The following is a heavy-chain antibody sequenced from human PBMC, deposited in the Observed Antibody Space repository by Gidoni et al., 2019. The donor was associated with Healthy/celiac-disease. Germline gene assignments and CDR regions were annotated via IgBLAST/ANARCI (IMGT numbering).Heavy chain of an antibody. D-gene: IGHD3-3*01. CDR1: GFTFSSYP. V-gene: IGHV3-23*01. CDR3: AKGGLPYYDFWSGYFLDY. J-gene: IGHJ4*02. Sequence: EVQLLESGGGLVQPGGSLRLSCAASGFTFSSYPLSWVRQAPGKGLEWVSAISGSGGSTYYADSVKGRFTISRDNSKNTLYLQMNSLRAEDTAVYYCAKGGLPYYDFWSGYFLDYWGQGTLVTVSS. CDR2: ISGSGGST.